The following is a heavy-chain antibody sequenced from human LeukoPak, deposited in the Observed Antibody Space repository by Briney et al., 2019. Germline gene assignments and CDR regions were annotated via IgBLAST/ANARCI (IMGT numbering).Heavy chain of an antibody. CDR2: TYYSGST. Sequence: SETLSLTCTVSGGSISSYYWSWIRQPPGKGLEWIGYTYYSGSTNYNPSLKSRVTISVDTSKNQFSLKLSSVTAADTAVYYCARRPHGMDVWGQGTTVTVSS. CDR1: GGSISSYY. V-gene: IGHV4-59*01. J-gene: IGHJ6*02. CDR3: ARRPHGMDV.